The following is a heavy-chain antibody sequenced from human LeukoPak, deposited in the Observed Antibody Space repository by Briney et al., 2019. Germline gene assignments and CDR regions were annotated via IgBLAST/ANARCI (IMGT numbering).Heavy chain of an antibody. Sequence: GGSLRLSCAASGFTFRSFSMNWVRQPPGKGLEWVSSISSSSIYMNYADSLKGRFTISRDNAKNLLYLQMNTLRAEDTAVYYCAKDSLGGYTYGWGIFDIWGQGTLVTVSS. J-gene: IGHJ3*02. CDR3: AKDSLGGYTYGWGIFDI. V-gene: IGHV3-21*01. CDR2: ISSSSIYM. CDR1: GFTFRSFS. D-gene: IGHD5-18*01.